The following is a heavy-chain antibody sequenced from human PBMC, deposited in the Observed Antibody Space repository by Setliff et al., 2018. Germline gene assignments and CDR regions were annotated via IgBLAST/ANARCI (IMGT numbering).Heavy chain of an antibody. D-gene: IGHD3-22*01. V-gene: IGHV3-30*02. CDR3: AKELIEVLMTGLEF. J-gene: IGHJ4*02. CDR1: GFSFSNHG. Sequence: GESLKISCAASGFSFSNHGMHWVRQAPGKGLEWVAFIRHDGNNKYYKDSVRGRFTISRDNSENTVYLQMNSLRPEDTAVYFCAKELIEVLMTGLEFWGQGTMVTVSS. CDR2: IRHDGNNK.